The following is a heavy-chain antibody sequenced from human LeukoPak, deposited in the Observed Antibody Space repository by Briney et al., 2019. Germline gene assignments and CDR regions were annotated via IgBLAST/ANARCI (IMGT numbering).Heavy chain of an antibody. CDR3: ARGPVTTFDY. CDR1: GGTFSSYA. D-gene: IGHD4-17*01. CDR2: IIPILGIA. Sequence: SVKVSCKASGGTFSSYAISWVRQAPGQGLEWMGRIIPILGIANYAQKFQGRVTITADKSTSTAYMGLSSLRSEDTAVYYCARGPVTTFDYWGQGTLVTVSS. J-gene: IGHJ4*02. V-gene: IGHV1-69*04.